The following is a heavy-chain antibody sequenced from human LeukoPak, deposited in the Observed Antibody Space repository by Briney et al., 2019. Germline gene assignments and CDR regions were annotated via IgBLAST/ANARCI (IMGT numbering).Heavy chain of an antibody. CDR1: GGSISSGSYY. Sequence: SQTLSLTCTVSGGSISSGSYYWSWIRQPAGKGLEWIGRIYTSGSTNYNPSLKSRVTMSVDTSKNQFSLKLSSVTAADTAVYYCARTRAVAGNLDYWGQGTLVTVSS. CDR2: IYTSGST. CDR3: ARTRAVAGNLDY. V-gene: IGHV4-61*02. J-gene: IGHJ4*02. D-gene: IGHD6-19*01.